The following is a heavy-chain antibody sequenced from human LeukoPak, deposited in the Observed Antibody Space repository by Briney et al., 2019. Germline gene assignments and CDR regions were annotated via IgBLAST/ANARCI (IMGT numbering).Heavy chain of an antibody. V-gene: IGHV4-59*01. CDR3: AREATELPPGTYYYGSGSYYHRTFDY. J-gene: IGHJ4*02. Sequence: SETLSLTCTVSGGSISSYYWSWIRQPPGKGLEWIGYIYYSGSTNYNPSLKSRVTISVDTSENQFSLKLSSVTAADTAVYYCAREATELPPGTYYYGSGSYYHRTFDYWGQGTLVTVSS. CDR1: GGSISSYY. D-gene: IGHD3-10*01. CDR2: IYYSGST.